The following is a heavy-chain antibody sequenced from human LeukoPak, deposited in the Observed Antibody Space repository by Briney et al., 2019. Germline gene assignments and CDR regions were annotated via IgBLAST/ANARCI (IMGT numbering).Heavy chain of an antibody. J-gene: IGHJ4*02. D-gene: IGHD6-13*01. V-gene: IGHV3-74*01. CDR1: GFTFSSYW. Sequence: GGSLRLSCAAPGFTFSSYWMHWVRQAPGKGLVWVSRINTDGSSTSYADSVKGRFTISRDNAKNTLYLQMNSLRAEDTAVYYCARVSSSSRRYFDYWGQGTLVTVSS. CDR3: ARVSSSSRRYFDY. CDR2: INTDGSST.